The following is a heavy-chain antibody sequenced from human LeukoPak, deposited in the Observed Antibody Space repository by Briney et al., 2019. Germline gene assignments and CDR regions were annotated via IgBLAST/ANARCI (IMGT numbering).Heavy chain of an antibody. D-gene: IGHD6-13*01. CDR3: ARPRSLRYSSSWSKGGFDY. CDR1: GVSISISSSSYY. V-gene: IGHV4-39*07. Sequence: SETLSLTCTVSGVSISISSSSYYWGWIRQPPGKGLEWIGSIYYSGSTYYNPSLKSRVTISVDTSKNQFSLKLSSVTAADTAVYYCARPRSLRYSSSWSKGGFDYWGQGTLVTVSS. J-gene: IGHJ4*02. CDR2: IYYSGST.